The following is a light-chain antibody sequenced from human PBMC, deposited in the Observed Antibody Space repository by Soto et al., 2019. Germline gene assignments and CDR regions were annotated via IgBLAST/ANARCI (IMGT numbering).Light chain of an antibody. CDR1: QSISSW. V-gene: IGKV1-5*03. Sequence: DIQMTQSPSTLSASVGDRVTITCRASQSISSWLAWYQQKPGKAPKLLIYKASSLESGVPSRFSGSGSGTDFTLTISRLQPDDLATYYCQQYNSFPTFGQGTKVEIK. CDR3: QQYNSFPT. CDR2: KAS. J-gene: IGKJ1*01.